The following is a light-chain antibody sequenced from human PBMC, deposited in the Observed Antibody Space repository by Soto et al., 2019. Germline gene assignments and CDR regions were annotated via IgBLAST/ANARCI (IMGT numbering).Light chain of an antibody. V-gene: IGKV3-15*01. J-gene: IGKJ2*01. Sequence: EIVMTQSPATLSVSPGGRATLSCRASQSVSSCLAWYQQRPGQPPRLVIYGASTRATGIPARFSGSGSGTEFSLTISSLQSEDFAVYYCQQYNTWPPKYTFGQGTKLEIK. CDR2: GAS. CDR1: QSVSSC. CDR3: QQYNTWPPKYT.